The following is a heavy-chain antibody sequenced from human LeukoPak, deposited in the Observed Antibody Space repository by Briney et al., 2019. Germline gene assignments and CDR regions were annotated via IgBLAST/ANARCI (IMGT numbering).Heavy chain of an antibody. CDR2: ISYDGSNK. J-gene: IGHJ4*02. CDR3: AKGGSYSY. D-gene: IGHD1-26*01. V-gene: IGHV3-30*04. CDR1: GFTFSSYA. Sequence: GGSLRLSCAASGFTFSSYAMHWVRQAPGKGLEWVAVISYDGSNKYYADSVKGRFTISRDNSKNTLYLQMNSLRAEDTAVYYCAKGGSYSYWGQGTLVTVSS.